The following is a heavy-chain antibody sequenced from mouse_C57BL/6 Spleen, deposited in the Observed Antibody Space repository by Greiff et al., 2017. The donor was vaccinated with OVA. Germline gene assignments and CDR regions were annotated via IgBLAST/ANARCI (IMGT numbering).Heavy chain of an antibody. J-gene: IGHJ4*01. V-gene: IGHV1-61*01. CDR3: ARFSVVATGYNAMDY. CDR2: IYPSDSET. Sequence: QVQLKQPGAELVRPGSSVKLSCKASGYTFTSYWMDWVKQRPGQGLEWIGNIYPSDSETHYNQKFKDKATLTVDKSSSTAYMQLSSLTSEDSAVYYCARFSVVATGYNAMDYWGQGTSVTVSS. D-gene: IGHD1-1*01. CDR1: GYTFTSYW.